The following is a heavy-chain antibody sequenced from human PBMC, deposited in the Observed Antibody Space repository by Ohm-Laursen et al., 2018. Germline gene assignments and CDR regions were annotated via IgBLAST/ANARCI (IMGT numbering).Heavy chain of an antibody. D-gene: IGHD3-3*01. CDR2: IYTGGST. J-gene: IGHJ6*02. Sequence: SLRLSCAASGFIVSSTYMDWVRQAPGKGLEYVAVIYTGGSTDYADSVKGRFTISRDNAKNSLYLQMNSLRAEDTAVYYCAKALNREVTIFGVVTRHYYYYYYGMDVWGQGTTVTVSS. V-gene: IGHV3-53*01. CDR3: AKALNREVTIFGVVTRHYYYYYYGMDV. CDR1: GFIVSSTY.